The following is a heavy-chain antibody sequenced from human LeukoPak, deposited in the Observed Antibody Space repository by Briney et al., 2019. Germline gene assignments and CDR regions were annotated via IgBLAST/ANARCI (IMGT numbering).Heavy chain of an antibody. Sequence: SVKVSCKASGGTFSSYAISWVRQAPGQGLEWMGGIIPIFGTANYAQKFQGRVTITTDESTSTAYMELSSLRSEDTAVYYCARVVVPAAHFDYWGQGTLVTVSS. CDR3: ARVVVPAAHFDY. J-gene: IGHJ4*02. CDR2: IIPIFGTA. CDR1: GGTFSSYA. V-gene: IGHV1-69*05. D-gene: IGHD2-2*01.